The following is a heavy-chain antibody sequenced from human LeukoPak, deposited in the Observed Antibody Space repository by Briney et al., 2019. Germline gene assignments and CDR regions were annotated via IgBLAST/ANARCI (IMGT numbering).Heavy chain of an antibody. Sequence: PGGSLRLSCAASGFTFSSYSMNWVRQAPGKGLEWVSYISSSSSTIYYADSVKGRFTISRDNAKNSLYLQMNSLRAEDTAVYYCARVIEGVRTYYYYMDVWGKGTTVTVSS. CDR1: GFTFSSYS. CDR2: ISSSSSTI. D-gene: IGHD3-10*01. V-gene: IGHV3-48*01. J-gene: IGHJ6*03. CDR3: ARVIEGVRTYYYYMDV.